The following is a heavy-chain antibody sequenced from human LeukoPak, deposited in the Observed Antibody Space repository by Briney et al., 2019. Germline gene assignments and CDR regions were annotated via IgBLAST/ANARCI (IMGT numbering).Heavy chain of an antibody. CDR3: ARDVPQFYHYDSSGYFKNWFDP. J-gene: IGHJ5*02. V-gene: IGHV1-18*01. CDR2: ISAYNGNT. Sequence: ASVKVSCKASGYTFTSYGISWVRQAPGQGLEWMGWISAYNGNTNYAQELQGRVTMTTDTSTSTAYMELRSLRSDDTAVYYCARDVPQFYHYDSSGYFKNWFDPWGQGTLVTVSS. D-gene: IGHD3-22*01. CDR1: GYTFTSYG.